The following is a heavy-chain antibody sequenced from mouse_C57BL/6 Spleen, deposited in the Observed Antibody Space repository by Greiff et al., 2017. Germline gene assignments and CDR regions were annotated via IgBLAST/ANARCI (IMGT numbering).Heavy chain of an antibody. CDR3: ATSDLDY. CDR2: IDPSDNYT. CDR1: GYTFTNYW. J-gene: IGHJ2*01. V-gene: IGHV1-50*01. Sequence: QVQLQQPGTELVKPGASVQLSCKASGYTFTNYWIQWIKQRPGQGLEWIGEIDPSDNYTNYNQKFKGKATLTVDTSSSTAYMQLSSLTSEDSAVYYCATSDLDYWGQGTTLTVSS.